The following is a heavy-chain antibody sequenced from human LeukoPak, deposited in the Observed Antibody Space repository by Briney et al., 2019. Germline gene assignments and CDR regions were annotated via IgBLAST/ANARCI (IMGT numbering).Heavy chain of an antibody. D-gene: IGHD3-10*01. V-gene: IGHV1-69*06. CDR1: GGTFSYYP. CDR3: AREQGRSGAFDI. CDR2: IIPVYGTT. J-gene: IGHJ3*02. Sequence: SVKVSCKASGGTFSYYPISWGRQAPGQGPEWLGSIIPVYGTTKSAQKFQGRVTITADKSSNTVYLEFSGLRSEDTAVYYCAREQGRSGAFDIWGQGSLVTVSS.